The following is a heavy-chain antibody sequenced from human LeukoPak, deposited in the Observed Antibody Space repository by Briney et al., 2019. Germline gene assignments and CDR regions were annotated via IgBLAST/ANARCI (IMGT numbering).Heavy chain of an antibody. D-gene: IGHD3-10*01. CDR2: ISGSGGST. V-gene: IGHV3-23*01. CDR1: GFTFSSYA. J-gene: IGHJ4*02. CDR3: ANNVRITMVRGVIKGGSGV. Sequence: LTGGSLRLSCAASGFTFSSYAMSWVRQAPGKGLEWVSAISGSGGSTYYADSVKGRFTISRDNSKNTLYLQMNSLRAEDTAVYYCANNVRITMVRGVIKGGSGVWGQGTLVTVSS.